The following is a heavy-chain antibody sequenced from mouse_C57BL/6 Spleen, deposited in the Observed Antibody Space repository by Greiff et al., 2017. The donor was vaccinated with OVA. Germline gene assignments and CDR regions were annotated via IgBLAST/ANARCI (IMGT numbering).Heavy chain of an antibody. V-gene: IGHV1-50*01. CDR2: IDPSDSYT. CDR1: GYTFTSYW. CDR3: AIPPRYGSSRYFDV. J-gene: IGHJ1*03. D-gene: IGHD1-1*01. Sequence: QVQLQQPGAELVKPGASVKLSCKASGYTFTSYWMQWVKQRPGQGLEWIGEIDPSDSYTNYNQKFKGKATLTVDTSSSTAYMQLSSLTSEDSAVYDCAIPPRYGSSRYFDVWGTGTTVTVSS.